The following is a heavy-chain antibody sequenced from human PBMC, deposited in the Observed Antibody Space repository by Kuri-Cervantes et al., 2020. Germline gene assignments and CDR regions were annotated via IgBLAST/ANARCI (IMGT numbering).Heavy chain of an antibody. CDR2: MNPNSGNT. Sequence: ASVKVSCKASGYTFTSYDINWVRQATGQGLEWMGWMNPNSGNTGYAQKFQGRVTMTRNTSISTAYMELSSLRSDDTAVYYCARDPGGATHFDYWGQGTLVTVSS. CDR1: GYTFTSYD. J-gene: IGHJ4*02. V-gene: IGHV1-8*01. CDR3: ARDPGGATHFDY. D-gene: IGHD1-26*01.